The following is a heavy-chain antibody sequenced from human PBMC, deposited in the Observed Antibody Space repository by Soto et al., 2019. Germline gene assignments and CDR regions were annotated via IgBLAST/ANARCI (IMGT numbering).Heavy chain of an antibody. CDR2: ISSSSSYI. V-gene: IGHV3-21*01. CDR3: ARDHLAYYYDSSGYSA. CDR1: GFTFSSYS. Sequence: GGSLRLSCAASGFTFSSYSVNWVRQAPGKGLEWVSSISSSSSYIYYADSVKGRFTISRDNAKNSLYLQMNSLRAEDTAVYYYARDHLAYYYDSSGYSAWGQGTLVTVSS. D-gene: IGHD3-22*01. J-gene: IGHJ5*02.